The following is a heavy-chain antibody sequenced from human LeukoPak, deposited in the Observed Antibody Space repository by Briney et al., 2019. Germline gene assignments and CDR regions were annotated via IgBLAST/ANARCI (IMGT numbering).Heavy chain of an antibody. V-gene: IGHV3-43*01. CDR2: ISWDGGST. CDR3: AKDMTDNWNYDYYYYYGMDV. Sequence: GGSLRLSCAASGFTFDDYTMHWVRQAPGKGLEWVSLISWDGGSTYYADSVKGRFTISRDNSKNSLYLQMNSLRTEDTALYYCAKDMTDNWNYDYYYYYGMDVWGQGTTVTVS. CDR1: GFTFDDYT. J-gene: IGHJ6*02. D-gene: IGHD1-7*01.